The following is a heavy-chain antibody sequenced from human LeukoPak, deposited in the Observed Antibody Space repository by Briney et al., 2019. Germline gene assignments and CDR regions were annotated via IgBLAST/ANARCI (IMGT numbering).Heavy chain of an antibody. CDR2: ISSSSSYI. Sequence: PGGSLRLSCAASGFTFSSYSMNWVRQAPGKGLEWVSSISSSSSYIYYADSVKGRFTISRDNAKNSLYLQMNSLRAEDTAVYYCARDEYDSSGWDAFDIWGQGTMVTVSS. V-gene: IGHV3-21*01. CDR1: GFTFSSYS. CDR3: ARDEYDSSGWDAFDI. D-gene: IGHD3-22*01. J-gene: IGHJ3*02.